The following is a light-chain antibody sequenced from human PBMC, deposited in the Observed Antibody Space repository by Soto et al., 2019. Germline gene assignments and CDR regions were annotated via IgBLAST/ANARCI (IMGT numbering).Light chain of an antibody. CDR1: SSNIGGNS. J-gene: IGLJ1*01. CDR2: DDD. Sequence: ELTQPPSVSAAPGQRVTISCSGSSSNIGGNSVSWYQQLPGTAPKLLIYDDDKRPSGIPDRFSGSKSGTSATLGITGFQTGDEADHYCGSWDSSLSAYVFGTGTKVTVL. CDR3: GSWDSSLSAYV. V-gene: IGLV1-51*01.